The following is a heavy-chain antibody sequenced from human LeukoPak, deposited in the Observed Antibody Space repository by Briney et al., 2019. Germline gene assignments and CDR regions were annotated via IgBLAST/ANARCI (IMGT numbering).Heavy chain of an antibody. Sequence: PGGSLRLSCAASGFTVSSNYMSWVRQAPGKGLEWVSVIYSGGSTYYADSVKGRFTISRDNSKNTLYLQMNSLRAEDTAVYYCAKDGATVTSGGFDYWGQGTLVTVSS. CDR2: IYSGGST. CDR3: AKDGATVTSGGFDY. V-gene: IGHV3-66*01. CDR1: GFTVSSNY. D-gene: IGHD4-17*01. J-gene: IGHJ4*02.